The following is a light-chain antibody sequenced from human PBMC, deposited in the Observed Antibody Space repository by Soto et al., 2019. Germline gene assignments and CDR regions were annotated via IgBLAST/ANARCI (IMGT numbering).Light chain of an antibody. CDR2: TDD. Sequence: QSVLTQPPSASGPPGQRVTISCSGSSSNIGSNAVSWYQQLPGTAPKLLICTDDQRPSGVPDRFSGSKSGTSASLAISGLQSEDEADYYCAAWDDSLNGWVFGGGTKLTVL. CDR3: AAWDDSLNGWV. CDR1: SSNIGSNA. J-gene: IGLJ3*02. V-gene: IGLV1-44*01.